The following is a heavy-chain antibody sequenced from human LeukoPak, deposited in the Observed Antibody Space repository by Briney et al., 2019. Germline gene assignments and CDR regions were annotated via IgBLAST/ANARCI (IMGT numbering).Heavy chain of an antibody. CDR1: GVSISAYY. CDR2: IYPGESIYASENT. CDR3: ARGVYIAAAQYGY. Sequence: PSETLSLTCSVSGVSISAYYWSWIRQPAGKGLEWIGRIYPGESIYASENTNYNPSLKSRVTISVDTSKNQFSLKLSSVTAADTAVYYCARGVYIAAAQYGYWGQGTLVTVSS. V-gene: IGHV4-4*07. J-gene: IGHJ4*02. D-gene: IGHD6-13*01.